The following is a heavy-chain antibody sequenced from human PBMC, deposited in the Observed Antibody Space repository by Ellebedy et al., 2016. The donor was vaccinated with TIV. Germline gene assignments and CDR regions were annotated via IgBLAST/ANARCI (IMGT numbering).Heavy chain of an antibody. J-gene: IGHJ6*02. D-gene: IGHD2-15*01. CDR3: ARDRSGGGGSGHYYYGMDV. CDR1: GGSISSGGYY. Sequence: SETLSLXXTVSGGSISSGGYYWGWIRQPPGKGLEWIASIYYSGSTYYNPSLKSRVNISVDTSKNQFSLKLSTVTAADTAVYYCARDRSGGGGSGHYYYGMDVWGQGTTVTVSS. V-gene: IGHV4-39*07. CDR2: IYYSGST.